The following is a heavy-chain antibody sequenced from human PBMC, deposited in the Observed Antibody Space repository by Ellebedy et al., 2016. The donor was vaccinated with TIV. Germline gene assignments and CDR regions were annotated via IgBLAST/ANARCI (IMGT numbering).Heavy chain of an antibody. CDR3: ARDYSAYSNDV. Sequence: GESLKISCAASGFTFSNYAMTWVRQAPGKGLQWVSIIYTTGVTRYADSVRGRFTISRDSSENTLYLQMNSLRAEDTAVYYCARDYSAYSNDVWGQGTLVTVSS. J-gene: IGHJ4*02. CDR2: IYTTGVT. CDR1: GFTFSNYA. D-gene: IGHD5-18*01. V-gene: IGHV3-23*01.